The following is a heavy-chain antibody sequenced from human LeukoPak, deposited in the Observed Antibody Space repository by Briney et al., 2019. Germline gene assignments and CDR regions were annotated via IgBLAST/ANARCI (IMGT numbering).Heavy chain of an antibody. CDR2: IYSGGST. Sequence: PGGSLRLSCAASGFTVSSNYMSWVRQAPGKGLEWVSVIYSGGSTYYADSVKGRFTISRDNSKNTLYLQMNSLRAEDTAVYYCARDQRDYYDSSGYPRDWGQGTLVIVSS. J-gene: IGHJ4*02. CDR3: ARDQRDYYDSSGYPRD. CDR1: GFTVSSNY. V-gene: IGHV3-66*02. D-gene: IGHD3-22*01.